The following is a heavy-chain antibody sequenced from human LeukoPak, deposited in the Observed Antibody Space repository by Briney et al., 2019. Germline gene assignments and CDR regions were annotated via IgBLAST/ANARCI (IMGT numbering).Heavy chain of an antibody. CDR1: GFTFDDYA. CDR2: ISWSGGSS. D-gene: IGHD3-3*01. J-gene: IGHJ4*02. V-gene: IGHV3-9*01. CDR3: ANHPYHYDFWSGPLDY. Sequence: PGGSLRLSCAASGFTFDDYAMHWVRQVPGKGLEWVSGISWSGGSSTYADSVKGRFTISRDNSKNTLYLQMNSLRAEDTAVYYCANHPYHYDFWSGPLDYWGQGTLVTVSS.